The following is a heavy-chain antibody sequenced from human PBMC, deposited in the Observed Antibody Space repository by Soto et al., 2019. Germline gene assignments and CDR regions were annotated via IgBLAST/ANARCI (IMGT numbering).Heavy chain of an antibody. D-gene: IGHD5-18*01. CDR3: AASWIQLYYFDY. V-gene: IGHV1-69*01. Sequence: QVQLVQSGAEVKKPGSSVKVSCKACGGTFSSYAISWVRQAPGQGLEWMGGIIPIFGTANYAQKFQGRVTITADESTSTAYMELSSLRSEDTAVYAFAASWIQLYYFDYWGQGTLVTVSS. CDR1: GGTFSSYA. J-gene: IGHJ4*02. CDR2: IIPIFGTA.